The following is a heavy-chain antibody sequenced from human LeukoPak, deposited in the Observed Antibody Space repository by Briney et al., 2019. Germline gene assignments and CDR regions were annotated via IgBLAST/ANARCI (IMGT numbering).Heavy chain of an antibody. CDR1: GGSISSSNW. Sequence: SETLSLTCAVSGGSISSSNWWSWVRQPPGKGLEWIGEIYHSGTANYNPSLKSRVTISVDKSKNQFSLKLSSVTAADTAVYYCARTARGIGLRFLEWLFAGYFDYWGQGTLVTVSS. D-gene: IGHD3-3*01. CDR2: IYHSGTA. CDR3: ARTARGIGLRFLEWLFAGYFDY. V-gene: IGHV4-4*02. J-gene: IGHJ4*02.